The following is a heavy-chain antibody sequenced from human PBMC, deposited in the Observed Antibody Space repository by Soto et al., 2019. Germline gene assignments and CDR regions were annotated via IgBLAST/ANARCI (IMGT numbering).Heavy chain of an antibody. J-gene: IGHJ6*02. Sequence: QVQLVQSGAEIKKTGSSVKVSCKASGGTFSNYAINWIRQAPGQGLEWMGGIITMFGTTYYAQRFQGRVTITADESTSTAYMELSSLTSEDTAIFYCARDLAPVVRGVLSSGMAVWGQGTTVTVSS. V-gene: IGHV1-69*01. CDR1: GGTFSNYA. CDR2: IITMFGTT. D-gene: IGHD3-10*02. CDR3: ARDLAPVVRGVLSSGMAV.